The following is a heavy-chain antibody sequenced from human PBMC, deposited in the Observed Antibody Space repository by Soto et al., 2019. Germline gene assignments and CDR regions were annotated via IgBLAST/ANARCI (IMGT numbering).Heavy chain of an antibody. Sequence: QVQLVQSGAEVKKPGASVKVSCKASGYTFTSYAMHWVRQAPGQRLEWMGWINAGNGNTKYSQKFQGRVTITRDTSASTAYMGLSSLRSEDTAVYYCARTGYNYDFWSGYDYYFDYWGQGTLVTVSS. CDR2: INAGNGNT. V-gene: IGHV1-3*01. CDR1: GYTFTSYA. D-gene: IGHD3-3*01. CDR3: ARTGYNYDFWSGYDYYFDY. J-gene: IGHJ4*02.